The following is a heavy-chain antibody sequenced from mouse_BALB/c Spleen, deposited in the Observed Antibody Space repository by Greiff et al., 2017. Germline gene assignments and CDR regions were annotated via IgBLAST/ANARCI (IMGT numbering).Heavy chain of an antibody. CDR1: GYTFTSYW. J-gene: IGHJ4*01. V-gene: IGHV1-7*01. D-gene: IGHD3-2*01. Sequence: QVQLKQSGAELAKPGASVKMSCKASGYTFTSYWMHWVKQRPGQGLEWIGYINPSTGYTEYNQKFKDKATLTADKSSSTAYMQLSSLTSEDSAVYYCARDSSGYDYAMDYWGQGTSVTVSS. CDR2: INPSTGYT. CDR3: ARDSSGYDYAMDY.